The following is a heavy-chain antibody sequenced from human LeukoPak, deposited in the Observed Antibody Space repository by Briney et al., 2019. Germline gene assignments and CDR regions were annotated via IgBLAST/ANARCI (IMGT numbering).Heavy chain of an antibody. Sequence: GGSLRLSCAASGFTFSSYSMNWVRQAPGKGLEWVSSISSSSNSIFYADSVKGRFTISRDNAKNSLYLQMNSLRAEDTAVYYCARDRIPYSSSWKFDYWGQGTQVTVSS. CDR1: GFTFSSYS. CDR3: ARDRIPYSSSWKFDY. J-gene: IGHJ4*02. V-gene: IGHV3-21*01. D-gene: IGHD6-13*01. CDR2: ISSSSNSI.